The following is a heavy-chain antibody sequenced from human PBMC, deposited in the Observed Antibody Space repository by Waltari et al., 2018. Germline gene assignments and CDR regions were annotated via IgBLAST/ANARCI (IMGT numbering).Heavy chain of an antibody. D-gene: IGHD5-18*01. Sequence: QVQLQESGPGLVKPSETLSLTCTVSGGSISSYYWSWIRQPPGKGLEWIGYIYYSGSTNYNPSLKSRVTISVDTSKNQFSLKLSSVTAADTAVYYCARDFGYSYGRYYFYGMDVWGQGTTVTVSS. CDR1: GGSISSYY. CDR2: IYYSGST. V-gene: IGHV4-59*01. J-gene: IGHJ6*02. CDR3: ARDFGYSYGRYYFYGMDV.